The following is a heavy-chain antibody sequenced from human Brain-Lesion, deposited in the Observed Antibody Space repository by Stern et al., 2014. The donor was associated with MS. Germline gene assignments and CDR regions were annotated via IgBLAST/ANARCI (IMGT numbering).Heavy chain of an antibody. CDR1: GGSISSGDNY. Sequence: VQLVQSGPGLVKPSQTLSLTCTVSGGSISSGDNYWSWIRQPPGKGPEWIGYIHYSGGTYFNPSLKSRATISADTSKNQFSLKLSSMTAADTAVYYCARVPDYGDAFFDYWGQGILVTVSS. CDR3: ARVPDYGDAFFDY. D-gene: IGHD4-17*01. V-gene: IGHV4-30-4*01. CDR2: IHYSGGT. J-gene: IGHJ4*02.